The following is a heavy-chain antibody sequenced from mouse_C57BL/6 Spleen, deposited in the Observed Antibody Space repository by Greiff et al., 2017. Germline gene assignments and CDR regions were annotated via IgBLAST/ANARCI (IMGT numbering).Heavy chain of an antibody. D-gene: IGHD1-1*01. CDR3: ARENYYGSSYVGYFDV. V-gene: IGHV1-82*01. CDR2: IYPGDGDT. J-gene: IGHJ1*03. CDR1: GYAFSSSW. Sequence: VHLVESGPELVKPGASVKISCKASGYAFSSSWMNWVKQRPGKGLEWIGRIYPGDGDTNYNGKFKGKATLTADKSSSTAYMQLSSLTSEDSAVYFCARENYYGSSYVGYFDVWGTGTTVTVSS.